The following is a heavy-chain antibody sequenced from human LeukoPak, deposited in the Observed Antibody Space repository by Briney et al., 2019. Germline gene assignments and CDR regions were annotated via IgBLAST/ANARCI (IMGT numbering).Heavy chain of an antibody. CDR3: ARGRRITMVRGVTDAFDI. V-gene: IGHV4-59*01. CDR1: GGSISSYY. J-gene: IGHJ3*02. CDR2: IYYSGST. Sequence: TSETLSLTCTVSGGSISSYYWSWIRQPPGKGLEWIGYIYYSGSTNYNPSLKSRVTISVDTSKNQFSLKLSSVTAADTAVYYCARGRRITMVRGVTDAFDIWGQGTMVTVSS. D-gene: IGHD3-10*01.